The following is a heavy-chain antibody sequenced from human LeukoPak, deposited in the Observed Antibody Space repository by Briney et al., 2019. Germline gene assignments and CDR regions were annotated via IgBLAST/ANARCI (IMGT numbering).Heavy chain of an antibody. CDR1: GFTFSSYG. CDR2: ISYDGSNK. J-gene: IGHJ4*02. V-gene: IGHV3-30*18. CDR3: AKNALWGPTVIGYFFDY. D-gene: IGHD4-11*01. Sequence: GGSLRLSCAASGFTFSSYGMHWVRQAPGKGLEWVALISYDGSNKYYADSVKGRFTISRDNSKNTLYLQMNSLRAEDTAVYYCAKNALWGPTVIGYFFDYWGQGTLVTVSS.